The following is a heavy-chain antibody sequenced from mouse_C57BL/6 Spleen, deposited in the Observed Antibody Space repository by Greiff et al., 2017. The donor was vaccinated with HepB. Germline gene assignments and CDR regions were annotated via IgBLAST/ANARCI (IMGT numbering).Heavy chain of an antibody. V-gene: IGHV5-16*01. D-gene: IGHD1-1*01. Sequence: EVQVVESEGGLVQPGSSMKLSCTASGFTFSDYYMAWVRQVPEKGLEWVANINYDGSSTYYLDSLKSRFIISRDNAKNILYLQMSSLKSEDTATYYCARAMEYYYGSSYPFDYWGQGTTLTVSS. J-gene: IGHJ2*01. CDR1: GFTFSDYY. CDR2: INYDGSST. CDR3: ARAMEYYYGSSYPFDY.